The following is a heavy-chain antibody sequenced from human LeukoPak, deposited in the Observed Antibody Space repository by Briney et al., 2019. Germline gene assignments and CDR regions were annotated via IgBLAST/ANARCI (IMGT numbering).Heavy chain of an antibody. Sequence: PGGSLRLSCAASGFTFSTYEMNWVRQAPGKGLEWVSYISSSGSTINYADSVKGRFTISRDNTKNSLYLQMNSLRAEDTSVYYCARRRDGFDISVQGPMVTVSS. J-gene: IGHJ3*02. D-gene: IGHD5-24*01. CDR1: GFTFSTYE. CDR3: ARRRDGFDI. V-gene: IGHV3-48*03. CDR2: ISSSGSTI.